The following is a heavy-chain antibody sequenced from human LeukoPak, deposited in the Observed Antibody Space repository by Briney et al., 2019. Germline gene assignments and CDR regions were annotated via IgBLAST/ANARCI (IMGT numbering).Heavy chain of an antibody. CDR3: ARDYYASESYYNPS. Sequence: PGGSLRLSCAASGFTFSDYFMSWIRQAPQKGLEWFSYISNSGSTIYYADSVKGRFTISRDNAKNSLYLQMNSLRAEDTAVYYCARDYYASESYYNPSWGQGTLVTVSS. V-gene: IGHV3-11*01. CDR2: ISNSGSTI. J-gene: IGHJ5*02. CDR1: GFTFSDYF. D-gene: IGHD3-10*01.